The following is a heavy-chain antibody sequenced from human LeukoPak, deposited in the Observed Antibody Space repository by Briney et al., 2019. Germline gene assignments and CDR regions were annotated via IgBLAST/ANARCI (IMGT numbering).Heavy chain of an antibody. CDR2: IIPIFGTA. CDR1: GGTFSSYA. CDR3: ATPTSYYYDSSGYSHFDY. J-gene: IGHJ4*02. Sequence: ASVKVSCKASGGTFSSYAISWVRQAPGQGLEWMGGIIPIFGTANYAQKFQGRVTITADESTSTAYMELSSLRSEDTAVYYCATPTSYYYDSSGYSHFDYWGQGTLVTVSS. V-gene: IGHV1-69*13. D-gene: IGHD3-22*01.